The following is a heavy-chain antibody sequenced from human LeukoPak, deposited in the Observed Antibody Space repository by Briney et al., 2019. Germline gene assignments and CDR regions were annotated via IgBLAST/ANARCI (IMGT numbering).Heavy chain of an antibody. V-gene: IGHV5-51*01. CDR2: IYPGDSDT. J-gene: IGHJ5*02. D-gene: IGHD2-2*01. Sequence: GESLKISCKGSGYNFTNYWIAWVRQMPGKGLEWMGIIYPGDSDTTYSPSFQGQVTISADKSISTAYLQWSSLKASDTAMHYCARGRRDIVVDFDPWGQGTLVTVSS. CDR3: ARGRRDIVVDFDP. CDR1: GYNFTNYW.